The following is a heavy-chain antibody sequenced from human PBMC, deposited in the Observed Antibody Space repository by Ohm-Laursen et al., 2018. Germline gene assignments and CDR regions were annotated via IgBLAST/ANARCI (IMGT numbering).Heavy chain of an antibody. D-gene: IGHD3-10*01. V-gene: IGHV3-23*01. CDR2: ISPIGAT. CDR1: GFTFTTYG. CDR3: TKGLSGGTGHGNWFDP. J-gene: IGHJ5*02. Sequence: GSLRLSCAASGFTFTTYGMAWVRQAPGKGLEWVSAISPIGATYYADSVKGRFTISRDNSKNTLNLQMSSLRVEDTAVYYCTKGLSGGTGHGNWFDPWGQGTLVIVSS.